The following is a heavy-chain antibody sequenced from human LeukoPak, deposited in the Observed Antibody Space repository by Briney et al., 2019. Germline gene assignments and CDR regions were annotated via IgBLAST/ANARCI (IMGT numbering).Heavy chain of an antibody. CDR3: ARDLPAYSYGPINYYDSSGYYRRFDY. J-gene: IGHJ4*02. CDR1: GYTFTSYG. CDR2: ISAYNGHT. Sequence: ASVKVSCKASGYTFTSYGISWVRQAPGQGLEWMGWISAYNGHTNYAQKLQGRVTMTTDTSTSTAYMELRSLRSDDTAVYYCARDLPAYSYGPINYYDSSGYYRRFDYWGQGTLVTVSS. V-gene: IGHV1-18*01. D-gene: IGHD3-22*01.